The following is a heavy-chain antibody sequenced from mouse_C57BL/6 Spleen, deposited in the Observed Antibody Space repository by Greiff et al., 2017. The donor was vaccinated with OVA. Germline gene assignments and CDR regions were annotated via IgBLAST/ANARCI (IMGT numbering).Heavy chain of an antibody. Sequence: EVQLVESGGGLVKPGGSLKLSCAASGFTFSDYGMHWVRQAPEKGLEWVAYISSGSSTIYYADTVKGRFTISRDNAKNTLFLQMTSLRSEDTAMYYCARDSNPFAYWGQGTLVTVSA. D-gene: IGHD2-5*01. CDR3: ARDSNPFAY. CDR2: ISSGSSTI. CDR1: GFTFSDYG. V-gene: IGHV5-17*01. J-gene: IGHJ3*01.